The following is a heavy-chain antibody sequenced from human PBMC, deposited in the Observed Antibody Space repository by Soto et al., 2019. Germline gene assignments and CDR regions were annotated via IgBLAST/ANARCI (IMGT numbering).Heavy chain of an antibody. D-gene: IGHD2-15*01. CDR1: GGSISSTNW. V-gene: IGHV4-4*02. CDR2: IYHSGST. J-gene: IGHJ4*02. Sequence: SETLSLTCAVSGGSISSTNWWSWVRQPPGKGLEWIGEIYHSGSTNYNPSLQSRVTISVDKSKNQFSLKLSSVTAADTASYYCAKADLPFRGGPPNFDYWGQGTLVTVSS. CDR3: AKADLPFRGGPPNFDY.